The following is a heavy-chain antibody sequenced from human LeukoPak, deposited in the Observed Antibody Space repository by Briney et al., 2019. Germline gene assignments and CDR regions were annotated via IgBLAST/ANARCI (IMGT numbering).Heavy chain of an antibody. CDR2: ISAYNGNT. Sequence: ASVKVSCKASGYTFTSYGISWVRQAPGQGLEWMGWISAYNGNTNYAQKLQGRVTMTTDTSTSTAYMELRSLRSDDTAVHYCARKVDYDSSGYAPYYYYMDVWGKGTTVTISS. D-gene: IGHD3-22*01. CDR3: ARKVDYDSSGYAPYYYYMDV. J-gene: IGHJ6*03. V-gene: IGHV1-18*01. CDR1: GYTFTSYG.